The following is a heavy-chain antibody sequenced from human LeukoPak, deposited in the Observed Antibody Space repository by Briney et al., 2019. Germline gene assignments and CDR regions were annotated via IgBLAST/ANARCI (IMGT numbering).Heavy chain of an antibody. V-gene: IGHV3-30-3*01. D-gene: IGHD6-19*01. CDR2: ISYDGSNK. Sequence: GGSLRLSCAASGFTLSDYYMSWIRQAPGKGLEWVAVISYDGSNKYYADSVKGRFTISRDNSKNTLYLQMNSLRAEDTAVYYCARDTRYSSGWYQHWGQGTLVTVSS. J-gene: IGHJ4*02. CDR1: GFTLSDYY. CDR3: ARDTRYSSGWYQH.